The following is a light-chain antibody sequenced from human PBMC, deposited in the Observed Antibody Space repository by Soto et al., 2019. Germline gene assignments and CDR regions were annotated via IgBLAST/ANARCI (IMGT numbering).Light chain of an antibody. CDR3: MQALQTRT. V-gene: IGKV2-28*01. CDR1: XSFLYSNGYNY. Sequence: IVMTQSPLSLTFTRGDPASISFXSSXSFLYSNGYNYLDWYLQKPGQSPQLLIYLGFNRASGVPDRFSGSGSGTDFTLKISRVEAEDVGVYYCMQALQTRTFGQGTKVDI. CDR2: LGF. J-gene: IGKJ1*01.